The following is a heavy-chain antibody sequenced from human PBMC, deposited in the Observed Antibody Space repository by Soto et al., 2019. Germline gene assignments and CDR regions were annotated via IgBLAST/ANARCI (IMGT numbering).Heavy chain of an antibody. CDR2: TRNKTNSYTT. CDR3: ARGGREHPGQPKYQGLVKERSPERKTYYYYYYMDV. V-gene: IGHV3-72*01. D-gene: IGHD1-1*01. J-gene: IGHJ6*03. Sequence: GGSLRLSCAASGFTFSDHYMDWVRQAPGKGLEWVGRTRNKTNSYTTEYAASVKGRFTISRDDSKNSLYLQMNSPKTEDTAAYYCARGGREHPGQPKYQGLVKERSPERKTYYYYYYMDVWGKGTTLTVSS. CDR1: GFTFSDHY.